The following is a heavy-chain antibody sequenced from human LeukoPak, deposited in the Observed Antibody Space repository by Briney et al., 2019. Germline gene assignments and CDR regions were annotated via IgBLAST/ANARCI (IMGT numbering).Heavy chain of an antibody. CDR1: GYTFTSYY. J-gene: IGHJ6*03. V-gene: IGHV1-46*01. Sequence: ASVKVSCKASGYTFTSYYMHWVRQAPGQGLEWMGIINPSGGSTSYAQKFQGRVTITRNTSISTAYMELSSLRSEDTAVYYCARFLKNPVNRRGPANYYMDVWGKGTTVIISS. CDR3: ARFLKNPVNRRGPANYYMDV. CDR2: INPSGGST. D-gene: IGHD2/OR15-2a*01.